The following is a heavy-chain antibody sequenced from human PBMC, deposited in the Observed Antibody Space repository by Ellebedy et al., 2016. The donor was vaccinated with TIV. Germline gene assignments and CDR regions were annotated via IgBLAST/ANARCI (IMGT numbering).Heavy chain of an antibody. D-gene: IGHD3-22*01. Sequence: SDTLSLTXAVYGESFSGHYGNWIRQLPGKGLEWIGEINHGGSANYNASLQSRVTMSVDTSRNQFSLKLSSVTAADTASYYCASARNSSLYYDAFDIWGQGTMVTV. CDR3: ASARNSSLYYDAFDI. V-gene: IGHV4-34*01. CDR1: GESFSGHY. CDR2: INHGGSA. J-gene: IGHJ3*02.